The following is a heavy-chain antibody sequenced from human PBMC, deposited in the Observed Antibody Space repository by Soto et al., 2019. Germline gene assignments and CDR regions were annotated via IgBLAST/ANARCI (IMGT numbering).Heavy chain of an antibody. CDR3: AINYCDLWSGYRHWFGP. D-gene: IGHD3-3*01. J-gene: IGHJ5*02. Sequence: SVKVACKASGYTFSRYGSGRVRQDPGQGLEWMGWISAYNGNTNYAQKLQGRVTMTTDTSTSTAYMALRSLRSDDTAVYYCAINYCDLWSGYRHWFGPWGQGTLVTGFS. CDR1: GYTFSRYG. CDR2: ISAYNGNT. V-gene: IGHV1-18*04.